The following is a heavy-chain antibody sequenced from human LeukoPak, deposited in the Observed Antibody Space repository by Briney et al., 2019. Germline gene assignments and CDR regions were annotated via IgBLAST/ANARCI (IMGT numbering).Heavy chain of an antibody. D-gene: IGHD3-22*01. Sequence: SETLSLTCAVYGGSFSGYYWSWIRQPPGKGLEWIGEINHSGSTNYNPSLKSRVTMSVDTSKNQFSLKLSSVTAADTAVYYCARGSSDSSGYFYYWGQGTLVTVSS. V-gene: IGHV4-34*01. CDR1: GGSFSGYY. J-gene: IGHJ4*02. CDR2: INHSGST. CDR3: ARGSSDSSGYFYY.